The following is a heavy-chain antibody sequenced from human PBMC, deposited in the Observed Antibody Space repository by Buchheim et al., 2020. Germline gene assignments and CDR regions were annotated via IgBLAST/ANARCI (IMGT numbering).Heavy chain of an antibody. V-gene: IGHV1-69*01. CDR1: GGTFSSYA. D-gene: IGHD2-2*01. CDR2: IIPIFGTA. CDR3: ARGLTDIVVVPAAVKNHDAFDI. J-gene: IGHJ3*02. Sequence: QVQLVQSGAEAKKPGSSVKVSCKASGGTFSSYAISWVRQAPGQGLEWMGGIIPIFGTANYAQKFQGRVTITADESTSTAYMELRSLRSEDTAVYYCARGLTDIVVVPAAVKNHDAFDIWGQGT.